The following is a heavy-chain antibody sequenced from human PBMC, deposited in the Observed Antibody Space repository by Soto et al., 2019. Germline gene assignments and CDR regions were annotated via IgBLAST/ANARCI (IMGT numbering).Heavy chain of an antibody. CDR3: AREGFLEWLSPYGMDV. V-gene: IGHV3-7*01. J-gene: IGHJ6*02. D-gene: IGHD3-3*01. CDR1: GFTFSSYW. Sequence: LRLSCAASGFTFSSYWMSWVRQAPGKGLEWVANIKQDGSEKYYVDSVKGRFTISRDNAKNSLYLQMNSLRAEDTAVYYCAREGFLEWLSPYGMDVWGQGTTVTVSS. CDR2: IKQDGSEK.